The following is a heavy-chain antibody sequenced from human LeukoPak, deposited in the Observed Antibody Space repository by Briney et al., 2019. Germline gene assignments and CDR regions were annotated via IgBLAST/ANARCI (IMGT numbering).Heavy chain of an antibody. V-gene: IGHV3-21*06. J-gene: IGHJ4*02. CDR3: ARRGYHDSSGYDY. CDR2: ISSSSDYI. Sequence: PGGSLRLSCAVSGFTFSNYNMNWVRQAPGKGLEWVSSISSSSDYIYYADSVKGRFTISRDNAKNSVFLQMNNLRAEDTAIYYCARRGYHDSSGYDYWGQGTLVTVSS. CDR1: GFTFSNYN. D-gene: IGHD3-22*01.